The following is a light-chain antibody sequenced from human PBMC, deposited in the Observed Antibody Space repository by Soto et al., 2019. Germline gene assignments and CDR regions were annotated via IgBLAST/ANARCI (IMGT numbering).Light chain of an antibody. CDR1: QSVSSN. J-gene: IGKJ3*01. CDR3: QPYNIYPLLP. V-gene: IGKV3-15*01. Sequence: EIVMTQSPATLSLCPGERATLSCRASQSVSSNLAWYQQKPGQAPRLLIYGASTRATGIPARFSGSGSGTESTLSISSLQSEYFSFDYSQPYNIYPLLPLGP. CDR2: GAS.